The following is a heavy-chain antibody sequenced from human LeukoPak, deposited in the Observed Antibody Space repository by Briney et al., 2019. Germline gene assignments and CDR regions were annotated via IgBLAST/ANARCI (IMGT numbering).Heavy chain of an antibody. Sequence: NPSETLSLTCSVSGVSISSGGNYWSWLRQRPGKDLEWISYIYYGGSTYHNPSLKGRVTISVDTSKNQFSLKLTSVTAADTAVYCARVWTGYPGHYWGQGTLVTVSS. CDR1: GVSISSGGNY. D-gene: IGHD3/OR15-3a*01. V-gene: IGHV4-30-4*01. CDR3: ARVWTGYPGHY. CDR2: IYYGGST. J-gene: IGHJ4*02.